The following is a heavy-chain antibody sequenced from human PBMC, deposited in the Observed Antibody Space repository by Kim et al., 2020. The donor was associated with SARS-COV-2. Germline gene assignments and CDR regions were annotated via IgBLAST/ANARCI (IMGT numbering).Heavy chain of an antibody. Sequence: GGSLRLSCAASGFTFSSYSMNWVRQAPGKGLEWVSYISGSSSTIYYADSVKGRFTISRDNAKNSLYLQMNSLRDEDTAVYYCARDRSLFVYDSSGYGAFDIWGQGTMVTVSS. CDR1: GFTFSSYS. CDR3: ARDRSLFVYDSSGYGAFDI. V-gene: IGHV3-48*02. J-gene: IGHJ3*02. D-gene: IGHD3-22*01. CDR2: ISGSSSTI.